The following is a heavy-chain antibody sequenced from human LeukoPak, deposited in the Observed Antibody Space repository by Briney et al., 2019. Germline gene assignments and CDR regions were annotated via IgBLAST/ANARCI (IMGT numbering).Heavy chain of an antibody. CDR1: GGTFSSYA. J-gene: IGHJ4*02. CDR3: AREYYYDSSGYYRD. Sequence: SVKVSCKASGGTFSSYAISWVRQAPGQGLEWMGRIIPIFGIANYAQKIQGRVTITADKSTSTAYMELSSLRSEDTAVYYCAREYYYDSSGYYRDWGQGTLVTVSS. D-gene: IGHD3-22*01. V-gene: IGHV1-69*04. CDR2: IIPIFGIA.